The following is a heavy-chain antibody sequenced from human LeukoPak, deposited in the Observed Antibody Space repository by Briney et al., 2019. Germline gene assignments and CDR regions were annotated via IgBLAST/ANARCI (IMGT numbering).Heavy chain of an antibody. Sequence: SETLSLTCAAYGGSFSGYYWSWIRQPPGKGLEWIGEINHSGSTNYNPSLKSRVTISVDTSKNQFSLKLSSVTAADTAVYYCARDLYYYDSSGYYEDDYWGQGTLVTVSS. V-gene: IGHV4-34*01. CDR2: INHSGST. D-gene: IGHD3-22*01. CDR3: ARDLYYYDSSGYYEDDY. J-gene: IGHJ4*02. CDR1: GGSFSGYY.